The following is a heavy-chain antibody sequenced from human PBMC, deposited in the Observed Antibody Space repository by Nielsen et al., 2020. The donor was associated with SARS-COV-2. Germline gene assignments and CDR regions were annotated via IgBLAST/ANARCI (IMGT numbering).Heavy chain of an antibody. CDR1: GFTFSSYG. CDR3: ARNFSAMGPGYFDL. D-gene: IGHD5-18*01. J-gene: IGHJ2*01. CDR2: ISYDGSNK. V-gene: IGHV3-30*03. Sequence: GGSLRLSCAASGFTFSSYGMHWVRQAPGKGLEWVAVISYDGSNKYYADSVKGRFTISRDNAKNSLYLQMNSLRAEDTAVYYCARNFSAMGPGYFDLWGRGTLVTVSS.